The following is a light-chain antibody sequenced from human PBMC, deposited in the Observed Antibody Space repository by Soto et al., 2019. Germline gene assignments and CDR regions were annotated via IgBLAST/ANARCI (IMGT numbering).Light chain of an antibody. CDR2: AAS. CDR3: QQSYGTPYT. CDR1: QTISSN. Sequence: DIQMTQSPSSLSASVGDRVTIACRAGQTISSNLNWYQQKPGKAPKLLIYAASTLLSGVPSRFSGSRSGTDFTLTISSLQPEDFATYYCQQSYGTPYTVGRGTKLEIK. J-gene: IGKJ2*01. V-gene: IGKV1-39*01.